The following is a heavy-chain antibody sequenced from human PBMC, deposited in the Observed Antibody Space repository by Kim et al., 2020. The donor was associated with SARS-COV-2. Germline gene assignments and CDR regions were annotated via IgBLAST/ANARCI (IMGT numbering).Heavy chain of an antibody. CDR1: GYTFTSYA. Sequence: ASVKVSCKASGYTFTSYAMHWVRQAPGQRLEWMGWINAGNGNTKYSQKFQGRVTITRDTSASTAYMELSSLRSEDTAVYYCARSQLWPESGDYWGQGTLVTVSS. J-gene: IGHJ4*02. CDR3: ARSQLWPESGDY. D-gene: IGHD5-18*01. V-gene: IGHV1-3*01. CDR2: INAGNGNT.